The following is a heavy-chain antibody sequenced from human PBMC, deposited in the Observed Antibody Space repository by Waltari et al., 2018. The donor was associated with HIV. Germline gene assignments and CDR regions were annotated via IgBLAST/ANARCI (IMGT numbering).Heavy chain of an antibody. CDR1: GYSISSGYY. V-gene: IGHV4-38-2*02. J-gene: IGHJ6*02. D-gene: IGHD2-15*01. Sequence: QVQLQESGPGLVKPSETLSLTCAVSGYSISSGYYWGWIRQPPGKGLEWIGSIYHSGSTYYNPSLKSRVTISVDTSKNQFSLKLSSVTAADTAVYYCARDATVTYGMDVWGQGTTVTVSS. CDR3: ARDATVTYGMDV. CDR2: IYHSGST.